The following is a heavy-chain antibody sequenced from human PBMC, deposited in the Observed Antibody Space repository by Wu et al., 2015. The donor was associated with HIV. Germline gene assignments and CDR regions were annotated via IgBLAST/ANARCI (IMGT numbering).Heavy chain of an antibody. CDR2: INPKDGAT. V-gene: IGHV1-2*02. Sequence: QVQLVQSGAEVKKPGASVKVSCKASGYTFSDYYIHWIRQAPGQGLEWMGWINPKDGATDFARKFQGRVTMTRDTSFSTAYMNLISLTSDDTAVYYCARERVDYDSGGYRAHRGYYFDYWGQGTLVIVSS. D-gene: IGHD3-22*01. CDR3: ARERVDYDSGGYRAHRGYYFDY. CDR1: GYTFSDYY. J-gene: IGHJ4*02.